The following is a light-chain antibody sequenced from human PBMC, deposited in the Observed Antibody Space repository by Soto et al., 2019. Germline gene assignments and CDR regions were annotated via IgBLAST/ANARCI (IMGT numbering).Light chain of an antibody. J-gene: IGLJ2*01. Sequence: QSALTQPASVSGSPGQSITISCTGTSSDVGGYNYVSWYQHHPGKAPKLMIFEVSTRPSGVSNRFSGPKSGNTASLTISGLQAEDEADYYCSSYISSSTLVVFGGGTQLTVL. V-gene: IGLV2-14*01. CDR1: SSDVGGYNY. CDR2: EVS. CDR3: SSYISSSTLVV.